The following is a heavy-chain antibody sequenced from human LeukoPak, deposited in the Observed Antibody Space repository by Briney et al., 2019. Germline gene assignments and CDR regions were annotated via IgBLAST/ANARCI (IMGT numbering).Heavy chain of an antibody. J-gene: IGHJ4*02. D-gene: IGHD3-22*01. Sequence: GGSLRLSCAASGFTFSSYGMHWVRQAPGKGVEWVAVIWYDGSNKYYADSVKGRFTISRDNSKNTLYLQVNSLRAEDTAVYYCARDRFESSGYGTFDYWGQGTLVTVSS. V-gene: IGHV3-33*01. CDR3: ARDRFESSGYGTFDY. CDR2: IWYDGSNK. CDR1: GFTFSSYG.